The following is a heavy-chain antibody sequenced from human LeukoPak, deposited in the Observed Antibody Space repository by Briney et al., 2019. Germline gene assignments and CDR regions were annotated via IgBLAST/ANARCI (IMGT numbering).Heavy chain of an antibody. Sequence: GGSLRLSCAAAGFTFSNFGMYWVRQAPGKGLEWVAVISYDGSNKYHADSVKGRFTISRDNSKNTLYLQMNSLRREDTAVYYCARDKYGYNTPIDYWGQGTLVTVSS. D-gene: IGHD5-24*01. J-gene: IGHJ4*02. CDR2: ISYDGSNK. CDR3: ARDKYGYNTPIDY. CDR1: GFTFSNFG. V-gene: IGHV3-30-3*01.